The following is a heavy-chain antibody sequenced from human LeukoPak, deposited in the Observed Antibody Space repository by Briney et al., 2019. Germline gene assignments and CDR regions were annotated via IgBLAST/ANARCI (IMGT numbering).Heavy chain of an antibody. CDR3: ARGEYGSNWPRPWFDP. D-gene: IGHD6-13*01. Sequence: GGSLRLSCAASGFTFSSYSMNWVRQAPGKGLEWVSSISSSSSYIYYADSVKGRFTISRDNAKNSLYLQMNSLRAEDTAVYYCARGEYGSNWPRPWFDPWGRGTLVTVSS. J-gene: IGHJ5*02. CDR1: GFTFSSYS. V-gene: IGHV3-21*01. CDR2: ISSSSSYI.